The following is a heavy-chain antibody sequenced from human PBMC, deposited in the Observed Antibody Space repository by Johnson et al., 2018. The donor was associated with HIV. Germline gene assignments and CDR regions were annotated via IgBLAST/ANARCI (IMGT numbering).Heavy chain of an antibody. Sequence: VQLVESGGGLVQPGGSLRLSCAASGFIFSSYDMHWVRQTTGKGLEWISGIGSSGDTFYPGSVKGRFTISRANAKNSLYLQMNSLRAGDTGVYYCARAGDYYVLTGSLLRGTFDGWGQGTMVTVSS. V-gene: IGHV3-13*01. CDR1: GFIFSSYD. CDR3: ARAGDYYVLTGSLLRGTFDG. CDR2: IGSSGDT. J-gene: IGHJ3*01. D-gene: IGHD3-9*01.